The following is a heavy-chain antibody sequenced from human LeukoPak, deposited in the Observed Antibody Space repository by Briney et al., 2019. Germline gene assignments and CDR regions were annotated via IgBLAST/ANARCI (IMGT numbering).Heavy chain of an antibody. CDR1: GYTFINYG. J-gene: IGHJ3*02. V-gene: IGHV1-18*04. D-gene: IGHD3-10*01. Sequence: ASVKVSCKASGYTFINYGITWVRQAPGQGLEWMGWISVHNGNTDYAQNLQGRVTITTDTSTSTAYMGLRSLRSDDTAVYFCARAWWSGEDAFDIWGQGTMVTVSS. CDR3: ARAWWSGEDAFDI. CDR2: ISVHNGNT.